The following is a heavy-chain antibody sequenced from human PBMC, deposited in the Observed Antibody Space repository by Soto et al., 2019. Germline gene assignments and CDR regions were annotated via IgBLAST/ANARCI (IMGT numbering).Heavy chain of an antibody. CDR3: TTDPGDYEDF. CDR2: IKNRADGGTT. J-gene: IGHJ4*02. D-gene: IGHD4-17*01. Sequence: EVQLVESGGDLVKPGGCLRLSCAASGITFTNAWMSWVRQAAGKGLEWVGRIKNRADGGTTDYAAPVRGRFTISRDDSKNTLFLQMNSLEAEDTAVHYCTTDPGDYEDFWGQGTLVTVSS. CDR1: GITFTNAW. V-gene: IGHV3-15*01.